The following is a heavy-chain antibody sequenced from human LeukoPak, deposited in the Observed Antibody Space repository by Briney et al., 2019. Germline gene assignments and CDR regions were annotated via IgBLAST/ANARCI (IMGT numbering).Heavy chain of an antibody. V-gene: IGHV5-51*01. CDR1: GYRFSRYW. D-gene: IGHD6-19*01. J-gene: IGHJ3*02. CDR3: ARTGYSSGWYGGFDI. CDR2: IYPGDSDT. Sequence: GESLKISCKGSGYRFSRYWITWVRQMPGKGLEWMGIIYPGDSDTRYSPSFQGQVTISADKSISTAYLQWSSLKASDTAMYYCARTGYSSGWYGGFDIWGQGTLVTVSS.